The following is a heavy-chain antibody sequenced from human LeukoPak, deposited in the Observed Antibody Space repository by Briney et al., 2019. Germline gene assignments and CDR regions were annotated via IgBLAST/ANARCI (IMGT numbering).Heavy chain of an antibody. CDR1: GFTFSSFA. V-gene: IGHV3-23*01. Sequence: GGSLRLSCAASGFTFSSFAMSWVRQAPGKGLEWVSAIIGSGGSTYYADSVKGRFTISRDNSKNTLYLQMNSLRAEDTAVYYCAKLHHEDLDYWGQGTLVTVSS. CDR2: IIGSGGST. J-gene: IGHJ4*02. CDR3: AKLHHEDLDY.